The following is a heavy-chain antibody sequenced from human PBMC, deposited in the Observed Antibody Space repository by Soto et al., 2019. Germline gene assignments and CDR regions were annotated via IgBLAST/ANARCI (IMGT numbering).Heavy chain of an antibody. CDR1: GYTFTNYG. D-gene: IGHD2-15*01. CDR2: ISAYTGDT. V-gene: IGHV1-18*01. J-gene: IGHJ4*02. Sequence: QVQLVQSGAEVKEPGASVKVSCKSSGYTFTNYGITWVRQAPGQRLELMGWISAYTGDTNYAQKFQNRVTLTTDTSTSTAYRELRRLRSDGTAVYYCARSDRAYAGSAAYWGQGTLVTVSS. CDR3: ARSDRAYAGSAAY.